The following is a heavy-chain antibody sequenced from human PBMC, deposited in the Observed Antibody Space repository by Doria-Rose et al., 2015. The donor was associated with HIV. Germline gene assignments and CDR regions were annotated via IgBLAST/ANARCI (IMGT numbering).Heavy chain of an antibody. CDR3: AAGVTLDY. J-gene: IGHJ4*02. V-gene: IGHV3-21*01. CDR1: GFTFSSHR. D-gene: IGHD3-10*01. CDR2: ISSTSAYI. Sequence: VQLVESGGGLVRPGGSLRLSCATSGFTFSSHRINWVRQAPGKGLEWVSSISSTSAYIHYADSVRGRFTIARDNARNSLYLQMDILRAEDTAIYYCAAGVTLDYWGQGTLVTVSS.